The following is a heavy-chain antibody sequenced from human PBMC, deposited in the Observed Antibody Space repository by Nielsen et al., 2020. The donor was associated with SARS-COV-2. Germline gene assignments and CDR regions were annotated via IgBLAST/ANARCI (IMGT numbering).Heavy chain of an antibody. Sequence: SETLSLTCTVSGASISSSDSYWTWIRQPPGKGLEWIGSMYYRGNTYYNPSLKSRVAISSDTSKNQFSLRLTSVTASDTAVYYCARHRRGGDFHYWGQGTLVIASS. CDR1: GASISSSDSY. J-gene: IGHJ4*02. CDR2: MYYRGNT. CDR3: ARHRRGGDFHY. V-gene: IGHV4-39*01. D-gene: IGHD4-17*01.